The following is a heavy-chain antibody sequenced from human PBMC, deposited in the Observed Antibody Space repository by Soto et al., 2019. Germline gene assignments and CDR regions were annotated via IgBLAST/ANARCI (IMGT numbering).Heavy chain of an antibody. CDR3: ARVPENSGYDSAHHDY. J-gene: IGHJ4*02. CDR1: GGSISSGGYY. V-gene: IGHV4-31*03. D-gene: IGHD5-12*01. CDR2: IYYSGST. Sequence: SETLSLTCTVSGGSISSGGYYWSWIRQHPGKGLEWIGYIYYSGSTYYNPSLKSRVTISVDTSKNQFSLKLTSVTAADTAVYYCARVPENSGYDSAHHDYWGQGTLVTVSS.